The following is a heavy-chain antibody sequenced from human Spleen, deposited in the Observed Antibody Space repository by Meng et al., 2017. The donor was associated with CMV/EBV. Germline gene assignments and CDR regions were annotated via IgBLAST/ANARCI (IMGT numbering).Heavy chain of an antibody. V-gene: IGHV4-34*01. J-gene: IGHJ4*02. CDR2: INHSGST. CDR1: GGSFSGHY. Sequence: SETLSLTCAPYGGSFSGHYWSLIRQPPGKGLEWIGEINHSGSTNYNPSLKSRVTISVDASKNQFSLKLSSVTAADTAVYYCARADGCSSTSCYWDAFDYWGQGTLVTVSS. CDR3: ARADGCSSTSCYWDAFDY. D-gene: IGHD2-2*01.